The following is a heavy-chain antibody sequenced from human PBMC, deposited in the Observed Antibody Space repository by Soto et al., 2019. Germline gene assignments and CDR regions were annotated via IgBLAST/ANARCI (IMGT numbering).Heavy chain of an antibody. CDR3: ARSHTHTWFDT. CDR2: ISSSSSYI. Sequence: EVQLVESGGGLVKPGGSLRLSCAASGFTFSSYSMNWVRQAPGKGLEWVSSISSSSSYIYYADSVKGRFTISRHNAKHSQYLHMNTLRAEDTAVYYCARSHTHTWFDTWGQGTLLTVSS. V-gene: IGHV3-21*01. CDR1: GFTFSSYS. J-gene: IGHJ5*02.